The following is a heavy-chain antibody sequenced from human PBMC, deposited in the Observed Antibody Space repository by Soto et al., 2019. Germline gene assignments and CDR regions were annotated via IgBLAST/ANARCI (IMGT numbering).Heavy chain of an antibody. J-gene: IGHJ4*02. D-gene: IGHD3-3*01. CDR3: AKDTWEYDFWSGYSYYFDY. CDR1: GFTFSSYA. Sequence: EVQLLESGGGLVQPGGSLRLSCAASGFTFSSYAMSWVRQAPGKGLEWVSAISGSGGSTYYADSVKGRFTISRDNSKNTLYLQMNSLRAEDTAVYYCAKDTWEYDFWSGYSYYFDYWGQGTLVTVSS. V-gene: IGHV3-23*01. CDR2: ISGSGGST.